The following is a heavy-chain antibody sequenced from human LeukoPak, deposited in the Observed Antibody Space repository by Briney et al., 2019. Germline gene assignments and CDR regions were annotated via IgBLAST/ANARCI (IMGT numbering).Heavy chain of an antibody. CDR2: IYTSGST. V-gene: IGHV4-4*07. CDR3: ARETPLWFGEFWAGSGDFDC. D-gene: IGHD3-10*01. CDR1: GGSISSYY. J-gene: IGHJ4*02. Sequence: SETLSLTCTVSGGSISSYYWSWIRQPAGKGLEWIGRIYTSGSTNYNPSLKSRVTMSVDTSKNQFSLKLSSVTAADTAVYYCARETPLWFGEFWAGSGDFDCWGQGTLVTVSS.